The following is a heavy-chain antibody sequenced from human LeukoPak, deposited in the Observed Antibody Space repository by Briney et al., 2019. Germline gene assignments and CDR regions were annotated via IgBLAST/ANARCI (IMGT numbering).Heavy chain of an antibody. CDR2: ISGSGGST. J-gene: IGHJ4*02. CDR3: AKRYSSSWYYFDY. V-gene: IGHV3-23*01. CDR1: GFTFSSYA. Sequence: GGSLRLSCAASGFTFSSYAMSWVRQAPGKGLEWVSTISGSGGSTYYADSVKGRFTISRDNSKNTLYLQMNSLRAEDTAVYYCAKRYSSSWYYFDYWGQGTLVTVSS. D-gene: IGHD6-13*01.